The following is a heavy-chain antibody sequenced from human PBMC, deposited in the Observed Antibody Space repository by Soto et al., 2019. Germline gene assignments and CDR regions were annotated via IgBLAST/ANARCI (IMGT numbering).Heavy chain of an antibody. CDR3: AKSGAAYYYYYMDV. Sequence: GGSLRLSCAASGFTFSSYAMSWVRQAPGKGLEWVSAISGSGGSTYYADSVKGRFTISRDNSKNTLCLQMNSLRAEDTAVYYCAKSGAAYYYYYMDVWGKGTTVTVSS. CDR2: ISGSGGST. D-gene: IGHD3-10*01. V-gene: IGHV3-23*01. J-gene: IGHJ6*03. CDR1: GFTFSSYA.